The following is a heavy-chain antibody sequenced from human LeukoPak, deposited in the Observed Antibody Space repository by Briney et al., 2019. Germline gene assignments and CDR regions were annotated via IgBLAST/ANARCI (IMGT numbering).Heavy chain of an antibody. CDR3: ARGGGLRYDSSGALFDY. D-gene: IGHD3-22*01. CDR2: INHSGST. V-gene: IGHV4-34*01. Sequence: SETLSLTCAVYGGSFSGYYWSWIRQPPGKGLEWIGEINHSGSTNYNPSLKSRVTISVDTSKNQFSLKLSSVTAADTAVYYCARGGGLRYDSSGALFDYWGQGTLVTVSS. J-gene: IGHJ4*02. CDR1: GGSFSGYY.